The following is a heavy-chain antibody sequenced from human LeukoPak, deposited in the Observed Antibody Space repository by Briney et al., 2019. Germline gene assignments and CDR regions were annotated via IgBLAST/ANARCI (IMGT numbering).Heavy chain of an antibody. Sequence: SVKVSCKASGGTFSSYAISWVRQAPGQGLEWMGGIIPIFGTANYAQKFQGRVTITTDESTSTAYMELSSLRSEDTAVYYCARAGSDYDFWSGYYRGAFDIWGQGTMVTVSS. CDR1: GGTFSSYA. J-gene: IGHJ3*02. V-gene: IGHV1-69*05. D-gene: IGHD3-3*01. CDR3: ARAGSDYDFWSGYYRGAFDI. CDR2: IIPIFGTA.